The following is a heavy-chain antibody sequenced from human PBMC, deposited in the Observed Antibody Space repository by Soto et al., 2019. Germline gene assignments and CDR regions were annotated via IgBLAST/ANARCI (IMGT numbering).Heavy chain of an antibody. V-gene: IGHV1-69*02. J-gene: IGHJ3*02. CDR1: GGTFSTYS. CDR3: TIGSWSGEVFDI. Sequence: QVQLVQSGAEVKKSGSAVKVSCKDSGGTFSTYSMFWVRQAPGQGLEWMGRIIPMLGIANYAQKFPGRVTITADKSKGTAYMELSSLRSEDTALYYCTIGSWSGEVFDIWGQGTMVTVSS. D-gene: IGHD2-21*01. CDR2: IIPMLGIA.